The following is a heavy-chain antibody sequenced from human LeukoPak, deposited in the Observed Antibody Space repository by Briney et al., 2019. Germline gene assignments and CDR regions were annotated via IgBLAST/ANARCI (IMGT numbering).Heavy chain of an antibody. J-gene: IGHJ4*02. CDR3: AKRGLVIRVILVGFHKEAYYFDS. CDR2: ISDSGGRT. CDR1: GITLSNYG. D-gene: IGHD3-22*01. Sequence: QPGGSLRLSCAVSGITLSNYGMSWVRQAPGKGLEWVAGISDSGGRTNYADPVRGRFTISRDNPKNTLYLQMNSLRAEDTAVYFCAKRGLVIRVILVGFHKEAYYFDSWGQGALVTVSS. V-gene: IGHV3-23*01.